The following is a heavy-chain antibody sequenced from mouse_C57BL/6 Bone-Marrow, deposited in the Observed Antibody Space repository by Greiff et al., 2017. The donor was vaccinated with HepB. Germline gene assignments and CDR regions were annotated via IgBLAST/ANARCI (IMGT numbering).Heavy chain of an antibody. CDR3: ARSSMDY. Sequence: EVHLVESGGDLVKPGGSLKLSCAASGFTFSSYGMSWVRQTPDKRLEWVATISSGGSYTYYPDSVKGRFTISRDNAKNTLYLQMSSLKSEDTAMYYCARSSMDYWGQGTSVTVSS. J-gene: IGHJ4*01. CDR2: ISSGGSYT. CDR1: GFTFSSYG. V-gene: IGHV5-6*01.